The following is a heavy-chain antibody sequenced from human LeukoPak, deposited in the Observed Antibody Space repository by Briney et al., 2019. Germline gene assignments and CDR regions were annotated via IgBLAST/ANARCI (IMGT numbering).Heavy chain of an antibody. CDR1: GYTFTGYY. CDR2: INPNSGGT. V-gene: IGHV1-2*06. D-gene: IGHD1-7*01. J-gene: IGHJ5*02. CDR3: ARENNWNYFSHLNWFDP. Sequence: ASVKVSCKASGYTFTGYYMHWVRQAPGQGLEWMGRINPNSGGTNYAQKFQGRVTMTRDTPISTAYMELSRLRSDDTAVYYCARENNWNYFSHLNWFDPWGQGTLVTVSS.